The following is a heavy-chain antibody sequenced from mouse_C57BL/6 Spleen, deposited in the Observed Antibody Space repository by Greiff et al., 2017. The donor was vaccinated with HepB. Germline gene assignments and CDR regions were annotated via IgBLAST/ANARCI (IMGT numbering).Heavy chain of an antibody. CDR2: ISSGSSTI. Sequence: EVKLVESGGGLVKPGGSLKLSCAASGFTFSDSGMHGVRQAPEKGLEWVAYISSGSSTIDYADTVKGRFTISRDNAKNTLFLQMTSLRSEDTAMYYCAITTVVAYYAMDYWGQGTSVTVSS. CDR3: AITTVVAYYAMDY. J-gene: IGHJ4*01. CDR1: GFTFSDSG. V-gene: IGHV5-17*01. D-gene: IGHD1-1*01.